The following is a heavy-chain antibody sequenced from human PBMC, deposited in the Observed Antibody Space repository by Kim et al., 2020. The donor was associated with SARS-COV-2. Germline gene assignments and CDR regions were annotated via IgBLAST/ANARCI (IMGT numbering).Heavy chain of an antibody. CDR2: IYPGDSDT. D-gene: IGHD6-13*01. V-gene: IGHV5-51*01. Sequence: GESLKISCKGSGYSFTSYWIGWVRQMPGKGLEWMGIIYPGDSDTRYSPSFQGQVTISADKSIRNAYLQWRSLKASDTAMYYFARMGGSSGDYYYYYGMDVWGQGTTVTVSS. CDR1: GYSFTSYW. J-gene: IGHJ6*02. CDR3: ARMGGSSGDYYYYYGMDV.